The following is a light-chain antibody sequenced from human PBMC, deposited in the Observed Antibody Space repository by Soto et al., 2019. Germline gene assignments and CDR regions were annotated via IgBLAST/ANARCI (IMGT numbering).Light chain of an antibody. CDR3: QQYGGSPRVT. CDR1: QSVSSNY. Sequence: EIVLTQSPGTLSLSPGERATLSCRASQSVSSNYLAWYQQKPGQAPRLLIYGASSRATCIPDRFIGSGSGTDFTLTISRLEPEDFAVYYCQQYGGSPRVTFGGGTTVEIK. J-gene: IGKJ4*01. CDR2: GAS. V-gene: IGKV3-20*01.